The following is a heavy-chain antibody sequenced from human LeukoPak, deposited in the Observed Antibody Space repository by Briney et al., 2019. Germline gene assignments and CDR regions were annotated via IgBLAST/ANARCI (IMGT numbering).Heavy chain of an antibody. J-gene: IGHJ1*01. CDR2: IYHSGST. V-gene: IGHV4-59*01. Sequence: SETLSLTCTVSGGSISTYYWNWIRKPPGKGLEWIGYIYHSGSTNYNPSLQSRVTISVDTSKNQFSLNLNSVTAADTAVYYCARGGAARLHFQNWGQGTLVTVSS. CDR1: GGSISTYY. CDR3: ARGGAARLHFQN. D-gene: IGHD6-6*01.